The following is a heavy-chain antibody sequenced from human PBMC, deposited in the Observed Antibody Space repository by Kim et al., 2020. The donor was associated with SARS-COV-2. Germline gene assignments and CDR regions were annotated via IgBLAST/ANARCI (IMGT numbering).Heavy chain of an antibody. CDR3: ASSRYDSVWASYRWVFDY. J-gene: IGHJ4*01. CDR1: GGSFSGYY. CDR2: INHSGGT. Sequence: SETLSLTCAVYGGSFSGYYWSWIRQPPGKGLEWIGEINHSGGTNYNPSLKSRVTISVDTSKNQFSLKLSSVTAADPAVYYCASSRYDSVWASYRWVFDY. D-gene: IGHD3-16*02. V-gene: IGHV4-34*01.